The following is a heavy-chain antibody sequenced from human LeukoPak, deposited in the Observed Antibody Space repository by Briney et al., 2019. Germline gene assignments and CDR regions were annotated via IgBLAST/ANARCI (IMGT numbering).Heavy chain of an antibody. CDR3: ARGGPNWGYFPLDQ. Sequence: ASVKVSFKTSGYTFTAYYMHWVRQAPGQGLEYMGWINPNNGGRQFAQKFQGRVTMTRDTSISTAHLDLTSLTSDDTAVYYCARGGPNWGYFPLDQWGQGTLVTVSS. D-gene: IGHD7-27*01. V-gene: IGHV1-2*02. J-gene: IGHJ5*02. CDR1: GYTFTAYY. CDR2: INPNNGGR.